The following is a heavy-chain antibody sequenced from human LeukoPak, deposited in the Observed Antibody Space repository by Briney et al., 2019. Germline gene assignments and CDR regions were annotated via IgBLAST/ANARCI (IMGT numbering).Heavy chain of an antibody. CDR2: IYYSGST. CDR1: GGSISSSSYY. CDR3: ATDGAAASTLSY. D-gene: IGHD6-13*01. J-gene: IGHJ4*02. Sequence: SETLSLTCTVSGGSISSSSYYWGWIRQPPGKGLEWIGSIYYSGSTYYNPSLKSRVTISVDTSKNQFSLKLSSVTAADTAVYYCATDGAAASTLSYWGQGTLVTVSS. V-gene: IGHV4-39*01.